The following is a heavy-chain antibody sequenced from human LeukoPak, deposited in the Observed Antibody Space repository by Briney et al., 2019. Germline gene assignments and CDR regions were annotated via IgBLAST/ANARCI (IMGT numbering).Heavy chain of an antibody. Sequence: GGSLRLSCAASGFTFSSYNINWVRQAPGKGLEWVSSISSSSSYIYYADSVKGRFTISRDNAKNSLYLQMNSLRAEDTAVYYCARSPIAVAGTDYYYYYMDVWGKGTTVTVSS. D-gene: IGHD6-19*01. CDR3: ARSPIAVAGTDYYYYYMDV. CDR1: GFTFSSYN. J-gene: IGHJ6*03. V-gene: IGHV3-21*01. CDR2: ISSSSSYI.